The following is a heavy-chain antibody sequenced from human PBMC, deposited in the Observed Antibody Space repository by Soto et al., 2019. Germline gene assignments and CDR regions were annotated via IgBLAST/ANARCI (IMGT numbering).Heavy chain of an antibody. V-gene: IGHV3-30*04. CDR2: ISYDGSNK. Sequence: GESLKISCAASGFTFSSYAMHWVRQAPGKGLEWVAVISYDGSNKYYADSVKGRFTISRDNSKNTLYLQMNSLRAEDTAVYYCARDFMPGQAECYFDYWGQGTLVTVSS. J-gene: IGHJ4*02. CDR1: GFTFSSYA. CDR3: ARDFMPGQAECYFDY. D-gene: IGHD2-2*01.